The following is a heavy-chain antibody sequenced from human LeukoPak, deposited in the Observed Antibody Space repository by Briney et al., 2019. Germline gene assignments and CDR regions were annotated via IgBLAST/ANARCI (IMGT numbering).Heavy chain of an antibody. CDR1: VFTFDDYA. D-gene: IGHD6-13*01. J-gene: IGHJ6*01. Sequence: GRSLRHSPAASVFTFDDYAMHWVPPAPGKGLEWVSDTSWHSGIIGYADSVKGRFTISRDNAKNSLYLQKNSLRAEVTALYYCAKDLGELVSSWHQTFYYYYGMYVWGQGTTVTVSS. CDR2: TSWHSGII. V-gene: IGHV3-9*01. CDR3: AKDLGELVSSWHQTFYYYYGMYV.